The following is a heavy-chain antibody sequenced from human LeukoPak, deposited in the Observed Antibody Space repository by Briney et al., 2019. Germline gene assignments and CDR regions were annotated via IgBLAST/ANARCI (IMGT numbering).Heavy chain of an antibody. J-gene: IGHJ4*02. CDR1: GFIFSSYA. D-gene: IGHD1-1*01. V-gene: IGHV3-23*01. CDR3: AIHPTPGYIDY. CDR2: IGGSGGNT. Sequence: PGGSLRLSCAASGFIFSSYAMTWVRQAPGRGLEWVSSIGGSGGNTYYTDSVKGRFTISRDNSKNTLYLQMNSLRAEDTAAYYCAIHPTPGYIDYWGQGTPVTVSS.